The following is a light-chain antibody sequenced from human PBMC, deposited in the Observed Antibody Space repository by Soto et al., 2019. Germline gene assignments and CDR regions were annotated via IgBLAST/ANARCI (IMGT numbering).Light chain of an antibody. V-gene: IGKV3-11*01. CDR2: DAS. CDR3: QQSSNWLT. J-gene: IGKJ4*01. Sequence: EIVLTQSPATLSLSPGEGATLSCRASQSVSSHLAWYQQKPGQAPRLLIYDASNRAPGIPARFSGSGSGTDFTLTINSLEPEDFVVYYCQQSSNWLTFGGGTKVEIK. CDR1: QSVSSH.